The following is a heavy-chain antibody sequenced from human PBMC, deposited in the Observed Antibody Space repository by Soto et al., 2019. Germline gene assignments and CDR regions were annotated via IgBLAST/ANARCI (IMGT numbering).Heavy chain of an antibody. CDR3: AKGGVTDYFDY. CDR1: GGSINSGGYY. V-gene: IGHV4-31*03. Sequence: QVQLQESGPGLVKPSQTLSLTCTVSGGSINSGGYYWSWIRQHPGKGLEWIGCIYYSGNTYYKTSLKSRVTMSVDTSQNQSSLTLSSVTAADTAVYYCAKGGVTDYFDYWGQGTLVTVSS. D-gene: IGHD2-21*02. CDR2: IYYSGNT. J-gene: IGHJ4*02.